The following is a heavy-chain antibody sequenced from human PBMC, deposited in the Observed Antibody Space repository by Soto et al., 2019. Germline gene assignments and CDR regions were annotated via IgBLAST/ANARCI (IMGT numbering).Heavy chain of an antibody. CDR2: ISTHNGNT. J-gene: IGHJ3*01. CDR3: AREGILGLFDAYDL. Sequence: QDPLVQSGAEVKKPGASVKVSCKASVFTSSGISWVRQAPGQRLEWMGWISTHNGNTIYAQKFQGRVIMTMDTSTTTGYMELRSLRPDDTAVYLCAREGILGLFDAYDLWDHGTMVTVSS. V-gene: IGHV1-18*04. CDR1: VFTSSG. D-gene: IGHD3-3*01.